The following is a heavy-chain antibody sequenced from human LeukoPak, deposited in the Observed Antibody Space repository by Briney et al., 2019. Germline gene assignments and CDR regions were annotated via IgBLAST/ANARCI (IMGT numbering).Heavy chain of an antibody. CDR3: ARNYYYDSSGYYYPYYGMDV. J-gene: IGHJ6*02. CDR2: ISSRSSYT. Sequence: GGSLRLSRAASGFTFSDYYMSWIRQAPGKGLEWVSYISSRSSYTKYADSVKGRFTISRDNAKNSLYLQMSSLRAEDTAVYYCARNYYYDSSGYYYPYYGMDVWGQGTTVTVSS. D-gene: IGHD3-22*01. V-gene: IGHV3-11*03. CDR1: GFTFSDYY.